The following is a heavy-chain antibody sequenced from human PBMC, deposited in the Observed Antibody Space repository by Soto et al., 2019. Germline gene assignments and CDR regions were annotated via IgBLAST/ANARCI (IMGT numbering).Heavy chain of an antibody. CDR2: ISAYNGNT. V-gene: IGHV1-18*01. CDR1: GYTFTSYG. Sequence: QVQLVQSGAEVKKPGASVKVSCKASGYTFTSYGISWVRQAPGQGLEWMGWISAYNGNTNYAQKLQGRVTMTTDTSTSTAYMELRSLRSDDTAVYYCARDRVEYSSGWYLELGYYYYGMDVWGQGTTVTVSS. J-gene: IGHJ6*02. CDR3: ARDRVEYSSGWYLELGYYYYGMDV. D-gene: IGHD6-19*01.